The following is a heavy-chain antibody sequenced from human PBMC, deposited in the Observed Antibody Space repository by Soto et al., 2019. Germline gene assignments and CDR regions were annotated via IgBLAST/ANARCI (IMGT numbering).Heavy chain of an antibody. Sequence: ASVKVSCKASGYTFTSYDINWVRQATGQRLEWMGWMNPNSGNTGYAQKFQGRVTMTRNTSISTAYMELSSLRSEDTAVYYCARERKTRRDYYYYMDVWGKGTTVTVSS. V-gene: IGHV1-8*01. J-gene: IGHJ6*03. D-gene: IGHD6-6*01. CDR3: ARERKTRRDYYYYMDV. CDR2: MNPNSGNT. CDR1: GYTFTSYD.